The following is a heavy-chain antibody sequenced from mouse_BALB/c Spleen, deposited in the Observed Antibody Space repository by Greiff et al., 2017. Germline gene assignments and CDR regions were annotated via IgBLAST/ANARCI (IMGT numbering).Heavy chain of an antibody. V-gene: IGHV5-6-3*01. J-gene: IGHJ4*01. CDR1: GFTFSSYG. CDR3: ARDIYYGNYYAMDY. D-gene: IGHD2-1*01. Sequence: DVMLVESGGGLVQPGGSLKLSCAASGFTFSSYGMSWVRQTPDKRLELVATINSNGGSTYYPDSVKGRFTISRDNAKNTLYLQMSSLKSEDTAMYYCARDIYYGNYYAMDYWGQGTSVTVSS. CDR2: INSNGGST.